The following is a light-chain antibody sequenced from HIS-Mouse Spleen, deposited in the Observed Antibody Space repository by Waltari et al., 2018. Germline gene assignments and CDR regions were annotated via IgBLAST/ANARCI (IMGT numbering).Light chain of an antibody. CDR2: DDS. V-gene: IGLV3-10*01. CDR3: YSTESSGNHRV. Sequence: SYELTQPPSVSVSPGQTARITCSGDALPKKYAYWYQQKSCQAPVLVIYDDSTRPSGIPERFDGSSSGTMATLTISGAQVEDEADYYCYSTESSGNHRVFGGGTKLTVL. CDR1: ALPKKY. J-gene: IGLJ2*01.